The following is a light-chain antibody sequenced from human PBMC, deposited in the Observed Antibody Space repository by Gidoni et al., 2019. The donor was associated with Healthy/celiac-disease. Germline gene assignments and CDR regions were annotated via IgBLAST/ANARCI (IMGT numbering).Light chain of an antibody. Sequence: EIVLTQSPGTLSLPPGERATLSCRASQSVSSSYLAWYQQKPGQAPRLLIYGASSRATGIPDRFSGSGSGTDFTLTISRLEPEDFAVYYCQQYGSSPCFGQGTKLEIK. V-gene: IGKV3-20*01. CDR1: QSVSSSY. J-gene: IGKJ2*03. CDR2: GAS. CDR3: QQYGSSPC.